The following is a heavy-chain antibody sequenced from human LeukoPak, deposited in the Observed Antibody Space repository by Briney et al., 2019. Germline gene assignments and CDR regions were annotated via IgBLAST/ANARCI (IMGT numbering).Heavy chain of an antibody. CDR2: IYYSGNT. D-gene: IGHD2-15*01. CDR1: GGSISSSRYY. Sequence: PSETLSLTCTVSGGSISSSRYYWGWIRQPPGKGLEWIGSIYYSGNTYYNPSLKSRVTISVDTSKNQFSLKLSSVTAADTAVYYCAREETWCSGGSCYSGWFDPWGQGTLVTVSS. V-gene: IGHV4-39*07. CDR3: AREETWCSGGSCYSGWFDP. J-gene: IGHJ5*02.